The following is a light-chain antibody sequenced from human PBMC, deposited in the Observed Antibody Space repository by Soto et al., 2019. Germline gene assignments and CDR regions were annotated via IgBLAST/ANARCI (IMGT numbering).Light chain of an antibody. V-gene: IGKV2-28*01. J-gene: IGKJ2*01. Sequence: DIVMTQSPLSLPVTPGEPASISCRSSQSLLHSNGYNYLDWYLQKPGQSPQLLIYLGSNRASGVPDRFSGSGSCTDFTLKISTVEAEDVGVYYCMQALQTPYTFGQGTELEIK. CDR2: LGS. CDR1: QSLLHSNGYNY. CDR3: MQALQTPYT.